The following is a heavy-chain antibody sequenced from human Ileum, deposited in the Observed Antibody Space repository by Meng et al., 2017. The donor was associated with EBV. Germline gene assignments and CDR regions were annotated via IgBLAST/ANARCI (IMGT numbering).Heavy chain of an antibody. CDR2: ISAYNGNT. D-gene: IGHD1-26*01. CDR1: GYTFTNYG. Sequence: QAKLVQAGRKVKKPGASVKVSCKASGYTFTNYGITWVRQAPGQGLEWMGWISAYNGNTNYAQTLQGRVTMTTDTSTSTAYMELGSLRSDDTAVYYCARVEVGITSGDYWGQGTLVTVSS. J-gene: IGHJ4*02. V-gene: IGHV1-18*01. CDR3: ARVEVGITSGDY.